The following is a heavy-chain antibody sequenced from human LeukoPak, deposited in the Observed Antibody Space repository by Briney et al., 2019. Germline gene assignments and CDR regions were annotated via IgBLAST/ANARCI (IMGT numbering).Heavy chain of an antibody. J-gene: IGHJ4*02. Sequence: ASVKVSCKASGYTCTSYAMHWGRQAPGQRREGMGWINAGNGNPKYSQKVQGRVTITSATYASTAYMALSRLRSADTAVHYCAREPNGIWLSAVVFVVIWVLLLLLAVKSGDDYWGQGTLVTVSS. D-gene: IGHD2-15*01. CDR1: GYTCTSYA. CDR3: AREPNGIWLSAVVFVVIWVLLLLLAVKSGDDY. CDR2: INAGNGNP. V-gene: IGHV1-3*01.